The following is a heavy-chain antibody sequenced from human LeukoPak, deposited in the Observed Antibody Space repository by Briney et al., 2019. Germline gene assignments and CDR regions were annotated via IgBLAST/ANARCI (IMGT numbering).Heavy chain of an antibody. CDR1: GYTFTGYY. CDR3: ARAYSSSRSTLSDYFDY. J-gene: IGHJ4*02. D-gene: IGHD6-13*01. CDR2: INPNSGGT. V-gene: IGHV1-2*02. Sequence: ASVKVSCKASGYTFTGYYMHWVRQAPGQGLEWMGWINPNSGGTNYAQKFQGRVTMTRDTSISTAYMELSRLRSDDAAVYYRARAYSSSRSTLSDYFDYWGQGTLVTVSS.